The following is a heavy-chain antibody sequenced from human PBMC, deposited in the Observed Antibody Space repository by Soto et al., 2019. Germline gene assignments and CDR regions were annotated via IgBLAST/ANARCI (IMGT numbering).Heavy chain of an antibody. J-gene: IGHJ4*02. CDR2: IYHSGST. Sequence: KTSETLSLTCAVSGGSISSGGYSWSWIRQPPGKGLEWIGYIYHSGSTYYNPSLKSRVTISVDRSKNQFSLKLSSVTAADTAVYYCARGLSRTVAIDYWGQGTLVTVSS. V-gene: IGHV4-30-2*01. D-gene: IGHD4-4*01. CDR1: GGSISSGGYS. CDR3: ARGLSRTVAIDY.